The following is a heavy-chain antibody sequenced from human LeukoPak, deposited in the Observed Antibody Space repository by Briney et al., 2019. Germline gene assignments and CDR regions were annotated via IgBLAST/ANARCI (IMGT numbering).Heavy chain of an antibody. D-gene: IGHD6-6*01. CDR2: MYDSGST. V-gene: IGHV4-59*08. J-gene: IGHJ4*02. Sequence: PSQTLSLTCTVSGDSISSYYWNWIRQPPGKGLEWIGYMYDSGSTKYNPSLKSRVTRSVDTSKNQFSLRLTSVTAADTAVYYCARHSGRDSSCPWGQGTLVTVSS. CDR3: ARHSGRDSSCP. CDR1: GDSISSYY.